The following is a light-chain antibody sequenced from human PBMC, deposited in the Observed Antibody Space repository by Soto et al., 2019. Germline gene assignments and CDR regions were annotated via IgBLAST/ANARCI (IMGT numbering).Light chain of an antibody. V-gene: IGLV2-14*01. CDR1: SSDIGTYKY. CDR2: EVS. CDR3: SSYTTIKTVV. J-gene: IGLJ2*01. Sequence: QSALTQPASVSGSPGQSITISCTGTSSDIGTYKYVSWVQRHPGKAPKLIIFEVSNRPSGISDRFSGFKSANTAYLTISGVQPEDEADYHCSSYTTIKTVVFGGGTKVTVL.